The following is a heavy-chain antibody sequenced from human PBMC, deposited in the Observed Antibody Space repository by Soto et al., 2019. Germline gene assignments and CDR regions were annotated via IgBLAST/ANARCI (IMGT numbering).Heavy chain of an antibody. J-gene: IGHJ4*02. CDR1: GYTFTSYT. D-gene: IGHD2-15*01. Sequence: QVKLVQSGAEVKKPGASVKVSCKASGYTFTSYTMHWVRQAPGQRLEWMGWITAGKGNTKYSHRFQGRVTITRDTSESTAYMELSSLLSEYTAVYYCATGRYGSYVDTFDYWGQGTLVTVSS. V-gene: IGHV1-3*01. CDR2: ITAGKGNT. CDR3: ATGRYGSYVDTFDY.